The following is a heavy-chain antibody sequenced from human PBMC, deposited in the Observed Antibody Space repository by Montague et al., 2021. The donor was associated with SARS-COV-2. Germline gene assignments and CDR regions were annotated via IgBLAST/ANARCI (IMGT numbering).Heavy chain of an antibody. Sequence: SETLSLTCAASGGSFSGFYWSWVRQSPGKGLEWIGDVNHSESTNYNPSPKGRVTISVDRSKNQFSLRLRSVTAADTAVYYCARGRGLYYESSGGLYYMDVWAEGPTVTVS. CDR1: GGSFSGFY. V-gene: IGHV4-34*01. D-gene: IGHD3-22*01. CDR3: ARGRGLYYESSGGLYYMDV. J-gene: IGHJ6*03. CDR2: VNHSEST.